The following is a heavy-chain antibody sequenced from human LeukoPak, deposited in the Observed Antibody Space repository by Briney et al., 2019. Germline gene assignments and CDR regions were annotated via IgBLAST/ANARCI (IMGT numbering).Heavy chain of an antibody. CDR3: AKPWAGGGPLLRISYYFDY. J-gene: IGHJ4*02. Sequence: PGGSLRLSCAASGFTFSSYAMSWVRQAPGKGLEWVSAISGSGGSTYYADSVKGRFTISRDNSKNTLYLQMNSLRAEDTAVYYCAKPWAGGGPLLRISYYFDYWGQGTLVTVSS. CDR2: ISGSGGST. CDR1: GFTFSSYA. D-gene: IGHD2-8*02. V-gene: IGHV3-23*01.